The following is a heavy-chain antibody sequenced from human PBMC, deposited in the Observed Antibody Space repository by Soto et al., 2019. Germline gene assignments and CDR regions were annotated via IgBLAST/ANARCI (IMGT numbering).Heavy chain of an antibody. CDR2: IDSNGGT. J-gene: IGHJ6*02. Sequence: ETLSLTCTVSDDSSSNYKWSWIRQPPGRRLEWIGYIDSNGGTSYNPSLQSRVTISIDTSTKQFFLKLSSVTAADTAVYYCVRQGFGRLHGLVDVWGQGTTVTVSS. D-gene: IGHD3-10*01. V-gene: IGHV4-59*08. CDR3: VRQGFGRLHGLVDV. CDR1: DDSSSNYK.